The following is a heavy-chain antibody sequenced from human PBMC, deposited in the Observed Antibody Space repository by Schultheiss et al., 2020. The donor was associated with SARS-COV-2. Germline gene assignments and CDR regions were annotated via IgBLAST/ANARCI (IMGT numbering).Heavy chain of an antibody. D-gene: IGHD3-3*01. J-gene: IGHJ4*02. V-gene: IGHV3-53*01. CDR1: GFTVSSNY. Sequence: GGSLRLSCAASGFTVSSNYMSWVRQAPGKGLEWVSVIYSGGSTYYADSVKGRFTISRDNSKNTLYLQMNSLRAEDTAVYYCARDNYDFWSGLDYWGQGTLVTVSS. CDR2: IYSGGST. CDR3: ARDNYDFWSGLDY.